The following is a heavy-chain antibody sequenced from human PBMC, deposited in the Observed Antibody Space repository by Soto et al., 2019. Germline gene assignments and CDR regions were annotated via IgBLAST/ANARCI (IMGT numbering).Heavy chain of an antibody. CDR2: MNPDTGHT. J-gene: IGHJ4*02. D-gene: IGHD5-18*01. V-gene: IGHV1-8*01. CDR1: GYIFTSYD. CDR3: ARVRKTRYTYESPGGPLSK. Sequence: QVQLVQSGAEVRQPGASVKVSCEASGYIFTSYDFSWVRQAAGQGLEWMGWMNPDTGHTGYAQRFQGRLTLTRNTPITTAYMELNSLTSDDTAIYYCARVRKTRYTYESPGGPLSKWGQGTLVTVTS.